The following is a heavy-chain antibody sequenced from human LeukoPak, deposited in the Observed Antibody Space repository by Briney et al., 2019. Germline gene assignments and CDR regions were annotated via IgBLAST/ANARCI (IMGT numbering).Heavy chain of an antibody. J-gene: IGHJ4*02. CDR3: AEGVGSAIDY. V-gene: IGHV3-74*01. CDR2: ISSDGTTT. CDR1: GFTLSKYW. Sequence: GGSLRLSCAASGFTLSKYWMHWVRQAPGKGLAWVSRISSDGTTTAYADSVKGRFTISRDNAKNSLYLQMNSLRAEDTAVYYCAEGVGSAIDYWGQGTLVTVSS. D-gene: IGHD2-21*02.